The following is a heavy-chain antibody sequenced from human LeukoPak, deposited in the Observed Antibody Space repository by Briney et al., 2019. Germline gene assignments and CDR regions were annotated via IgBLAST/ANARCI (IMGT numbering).Heavy chain of an antibody. D-gene: IGHD5/OR15-5a*01. CDR2: MSGSGGST. CDR3: ATDNLRSYYYMDV. J-gene: IGHJ6*03. V-gene: IGHV3-23*01. Sequence: PGGSLTLSCAASGFTFSSQPMSWVRQAPGKGLEWVSVMSGSGGSTYYADSVKGGFTISRDNSKNALYLQMNSLRAEDTAVYYCATDNLRSYYYMDVWGKGTTVSVAS. CDR1: GFTFSSQP.